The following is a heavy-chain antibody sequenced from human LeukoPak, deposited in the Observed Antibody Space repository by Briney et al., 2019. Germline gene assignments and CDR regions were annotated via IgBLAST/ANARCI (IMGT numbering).Heavy chain of an antibody. CDR1: GFTFSNYE. CDR3: ARDGPAYCDSSGYSDY. V-gene: IGHV3-48*03. D-gene: IGHD3-22*01. Sequence: PGGSLRLSCAASGFTFSNYEMNWVRQAPGKGLEWVSYISTSGSTIYYADSVKGRFTISRDNAKNSLYLQMNSLRAEDTAVYYCARDGPAYCDSSGYSDYWGRGILVTVSS. CDR2: ISTSGSTI. J-gene: IGHJ4*02.